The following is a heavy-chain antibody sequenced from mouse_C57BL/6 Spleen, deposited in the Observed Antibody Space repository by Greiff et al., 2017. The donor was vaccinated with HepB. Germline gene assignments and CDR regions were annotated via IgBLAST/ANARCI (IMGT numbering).Heavy chain of an antibody. V-gene: IGHV14-2*01. CDR3: ARSGSSPYWYFDV. CDR1: GFNIKDYY. CDR2: IDPEDGET. D-gene: IGHD1-1*01. J-gene: IGHJ1*03. Sequence: VQLQQSGAELVKPGASVKLSCTASGFNIKDYYMHWVKQRTEQGLAWIGRIDPEDGETKYAPKFQGKATITADTSPNTAYLQLSSLTSEDTAVYYCARSGSSPYWYFDVWGTGTTVTVSS.